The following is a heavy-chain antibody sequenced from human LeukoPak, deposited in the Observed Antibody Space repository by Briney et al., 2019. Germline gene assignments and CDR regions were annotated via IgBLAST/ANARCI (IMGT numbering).Heavy chain of an antibody. CDR3: AKDTSPDIVATWDY. V-gene: IGHV3-9*01. CDR1: GFTFDDYA. D-gene: IGHD5-12*01. Sequence: GGSLRLSCAASGFTFDDYAMHWVRQAPGKGLEWVSGISWNSGSIGYADSVKGRFTISRDNAKNSLYLQMNSLRAEDTALYYCAKDTSPDIVATWDYWGQGTLVTVSS. J-gene: IGHJ4*02. CDR2: ISWNSGSI.